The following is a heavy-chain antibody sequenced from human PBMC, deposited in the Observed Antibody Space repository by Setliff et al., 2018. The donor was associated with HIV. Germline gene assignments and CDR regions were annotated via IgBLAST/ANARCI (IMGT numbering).Heavy chain of an antibody. D-gene: IGHD5-12*01. CDR1: GDSINSGTYY. CDR3: ARHQSGYNFSPFDN. V-gene: IGHV4-61*02. Sequence: PSETLSLTCTVSGDSINSGTYYWSWIRQPAGKGLEWIGRLHLSGDTNYNPSLKSRVTMSIDTSKNQFSLKLSSVTAADTATYYCARHQSGYNFSPFDNWGLGSLVTVSS. J-gene: IGHJ4*02. CDR2: LHLSGDT.